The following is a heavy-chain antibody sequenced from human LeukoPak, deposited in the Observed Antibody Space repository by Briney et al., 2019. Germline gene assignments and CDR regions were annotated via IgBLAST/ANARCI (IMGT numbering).Heavy chain of an antibody. CDR3: ARRSSGWSHFDY. CDR1: GFTFSSYG. J-gene: IGHJ4*02. CDR2: IWYDESNK. D-gene: IGHD6-19*01. Sequence: PGVSLRLSCAASGFTFSSYGMHWVRQAPGKGLEWVAVIWYDESNKYYADSVKGRFTISRDNAKNSLYLQMNSLRVEDTAVYYCARRSSGWSHFDYWGQGTLVTV. V-gene: IGHV3-33*03.